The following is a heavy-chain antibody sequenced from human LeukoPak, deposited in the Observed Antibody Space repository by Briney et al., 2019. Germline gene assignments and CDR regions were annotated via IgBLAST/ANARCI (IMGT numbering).Heavy chain of an antibody. J-gene: IGHJ4*02. CDR3: ARRSGDGYNDEFDY. V-gene: IGHV4-34*01. D-gene: IGHD5-24*01. Sequence: TSETLSLTCAVYGGSFSGYYWSWIRQPPGKGLEWIGETNQSGSTNYNPSLKSRVTISVDTSKNQFSLKLSSVTAADTAVYYGARRSGDGYNDEFDYWGQGTLVTASS. CDR2: TNQSGST. CDR1: GGSFSGYY.